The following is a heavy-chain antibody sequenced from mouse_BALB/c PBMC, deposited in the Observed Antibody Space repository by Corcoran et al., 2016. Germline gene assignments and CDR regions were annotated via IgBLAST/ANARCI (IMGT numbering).Heavy chain of an antibody. Sequence: QVTLKESGPGILQPSQTLSLTCSFSGFSLSTSGMGVSWIRQPSGKGLEWLAHIYWDDDKRYNPSLKSRLTISKDTSSNQVFLKITSVDTADTATYYCARRGHDYYAMDYWGQGTSVTVSS. J-gene: IGHJ4*01. CDR2: IYWDDDK. CDR3: ARRGHDYYAMDY. CDR1: GFSLSTSGMG. V-gene: IGHV8-12*01.